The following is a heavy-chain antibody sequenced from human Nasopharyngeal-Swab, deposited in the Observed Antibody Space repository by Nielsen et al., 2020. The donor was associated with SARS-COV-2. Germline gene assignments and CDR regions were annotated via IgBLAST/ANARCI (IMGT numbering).Heavy chain of an antibody. V-gene: IGHV1-69*13. CDR3: ARDRYDILTGYYPPPYYGMDV. Sequence: SVKVSCKASGGTFSSYAISWVRQAPGQGLEWMGGIIPIFGTANYAQKFQGRVSITADESTSTAYMELSSLRSEDTAVYYCARDRYDILTGYYPPPYYGMDVWGQGTTVTVSS. D-gene: IGHD3-9*01. J-gene: IGHJ6*02. CDR1: GGTFSSYA. CDR2: IIPIFGTA.